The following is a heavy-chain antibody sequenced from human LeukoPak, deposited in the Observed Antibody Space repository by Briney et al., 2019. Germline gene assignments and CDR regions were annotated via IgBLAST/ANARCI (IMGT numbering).Heavy chain of an antibody. Sequence: PGGSLRLSCAASGFTFSSYAMSWVRQAPGKGLEWVSAISGGGGSTYYADSVKGRFTISRDNSKNTLYLQMNSLRAEDTAVYYCAKDLSLWFGESTAGFDYWGQGTLVTVSS. D-gene: IGHD3-10*01. CDR1: GFTFSSYA. V-gene: IGHV3-23*01. CDR2: ISGGGGST. J-gene: IGHJ4*02. CDR3: AKDLSLWFGESTAGFDY.